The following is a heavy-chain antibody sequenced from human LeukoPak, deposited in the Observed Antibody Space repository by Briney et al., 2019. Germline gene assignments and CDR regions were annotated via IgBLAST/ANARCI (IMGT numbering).Heavy chain of an antibody. V-gene: IGHV4-39*07. J-gene: IGHJ4*02. Sequence: SETLSLTCTVSGGSISSSNYYWSWIRQPPGKGLEWIGEINHSGSTNYNPSLKSRVTISVDTSKNQFSLKLSSVTAADTAVYYCARGIYGISSTPAPDFDYWGQGTLVTVSS. CDR3: ARGIYGISSTPAPDFDY. D-gene: IGHD6-13*01. CDR2: INHSGST. CDR1: GGSISSSNYY.